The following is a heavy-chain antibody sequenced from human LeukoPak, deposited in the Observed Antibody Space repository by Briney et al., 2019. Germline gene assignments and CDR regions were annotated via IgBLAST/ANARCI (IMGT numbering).Heavy chain of an antibody. CDR1: GGSISSYY. CDR2: IYYSGST. V-gene: IGHV4-59*01. J-gene: IGHJ6*03. Sequence: SETLSPTCTVSGGSISSYYWSWIRQPPGKGLEWIGYIYYSGSTNYNPSLKSRVTISVDTSKNQFSLKLSSVTAADTAVYYCARGYGDYYYYYMDVWGKGTTVTVSS. D-gene: IGHD4-17*01. CDR3: ARGYGDYYYYYMDV.